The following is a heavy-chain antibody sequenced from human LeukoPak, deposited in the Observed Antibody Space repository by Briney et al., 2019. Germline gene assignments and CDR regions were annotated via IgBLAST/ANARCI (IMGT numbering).Heavy chain of an antibody. CDR2: ISGSGGTT. Sequence: QPGGSLRLSCAASGVTFSSYAMTWVRQAPGKGLEWVSGISGSGGTTYYADSVKGRFTISRDNSKNTLYLQMNSLRAEDTAVYYCAKNYGDSYFDYWGQGTLVTVSS. CDR1: GVTFSSYA. V-gene: IGHV3-23*01. J-gene: IGHJ4*02. D-gene: IGHD4-17*01. CDR3: AKNYGDSYFDY.